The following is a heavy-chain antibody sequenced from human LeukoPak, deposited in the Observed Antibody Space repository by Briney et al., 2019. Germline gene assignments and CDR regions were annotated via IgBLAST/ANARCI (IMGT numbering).Heavy chain of an antibody. D-gene: IGHD3-3*01. CDR3: ARQSFTIPFDI. V-gene: IGHV4-39*01. J-gene: IGHJ3*02. Sequence: AETLSLTCTVSRGSINSYYWSWIRQPPGKGLEWIGSIYYSGSTYYNPSLKSRVTISVDTSKNQFSLKLSSVTAADTAVYYCARQSFTIPFDIWGQGTMVTVSS. CDR2: IYYSGST. CDR1: RGSINSYY.